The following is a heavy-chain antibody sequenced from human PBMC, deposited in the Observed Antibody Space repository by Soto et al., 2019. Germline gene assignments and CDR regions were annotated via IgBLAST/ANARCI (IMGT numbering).Heavy chain of an antibody. J-gene: IGHJ4*02. D-gene: IGHD2-15*01. V-gene: IGHV3-23*01. CDR1: GFTFSSYA. CDR3: AKYSESCSSTSCEDIVVVVATDYFDY. CDR2: ISGSGGST. Sequence: PVGSLRLSCAASGFTFSSYAMSWVRQAPGKGLEWVSAISGSGGSTYYADSVKGRFTISRDNSKNTLYLQMNSLRAEDTAVYYCAKYSESCSSTSCEDIVVVVATDYFDYWGQGTLVTVSS.